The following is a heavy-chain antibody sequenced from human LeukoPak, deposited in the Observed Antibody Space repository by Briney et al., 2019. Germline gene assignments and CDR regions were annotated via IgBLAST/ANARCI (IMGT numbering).Heavy chain of an antibody. J-gene: IGHJ5*02. D-gene: IGHD6-19*01. CDR2: TYYRSKWYN. CDR3: ARDRDSSGWRQTNNWFDP. CDR1: GDSVSSNSAA. Sequence: SQTLSLTCAISGDSVSSNSAAWNWIRQSPSRGLEWLGRTYYRSKWYNDYAVSVKSRITISPDTSKNQFSLQLNSVTPEDTAVYYCARDRDSSGWRQTNNWFDPWGQGTLVTVSS. V-gene: IGHV6-1*01.